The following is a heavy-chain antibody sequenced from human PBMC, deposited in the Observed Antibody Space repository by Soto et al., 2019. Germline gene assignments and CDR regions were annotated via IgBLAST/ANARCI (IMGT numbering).Heavy chain of an antibody. CDR1: GYTFTSYG. D-gene: IGHD1-26*01. CDR2: ISAYNGNT. Sequence: ASVKVSCKASGYTFTSYGISWVRQAPGQGLEWMGWISAYNGNTNYAQKLQGRVTMTTDTSTSTAYMELRSLRSDDTAVYYCARGGPLAATVKREDFDYWGQGTLVTVSS. V-gene: IGHV1-18*01. CDR3: ARGGPLAATVKREDFDY. J-gene: IGHJ4*02.